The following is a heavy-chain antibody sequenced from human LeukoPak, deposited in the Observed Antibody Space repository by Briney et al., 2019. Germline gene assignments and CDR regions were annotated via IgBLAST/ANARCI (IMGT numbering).Heavy chain of an antibody. J-gene: IGHJ4*02. CDR1: GYTLTGYY. Sequence: ASVKVSCKASGYTLTGYYIHRVRPAPRQGGEWMGWISAYNGNTKYAQNLQGRVTMTTDTSTSTPYMELRSLRSDDTAVYYCARLADSTYYFDYWGQGTLVTVPS. D-gene: IGHD2-15*01. V-gene: IGHV1-18*04. CDR3: ARLADSTYYFDY. CDR2: ISAYNGNT.